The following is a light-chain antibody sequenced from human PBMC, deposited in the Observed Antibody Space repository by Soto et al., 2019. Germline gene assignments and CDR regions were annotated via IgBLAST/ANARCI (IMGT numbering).Light chain of an antibody. Sequence: DIQMTQSPSTLSASVGDRVAITCRASQSISTYLACYQQKPGKAPKLLIYKASSLESGVPSRFSGSGSGAEFTLTISSLQSEDFAVYYCQQYNNWPGTFGQGTRLEIK. CDR3: QQYNNWPGT. V-gene: IGKV1-5*03. CDR2: KAS. CDR1: QSISTY. J-gene: IGKJ5*01.